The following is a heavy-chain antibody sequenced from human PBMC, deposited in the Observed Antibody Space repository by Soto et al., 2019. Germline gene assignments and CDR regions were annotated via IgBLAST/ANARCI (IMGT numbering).Heavy chain of an antibody. CDR3: AKGFYGSGSYYNERAFDS. J-gene: IGHJ4*02. D-gene: IGHD3-10*01. CDR2: ISGSGDFT. V-gene: IGHV3-23*01. Sequence: GGSLRLSCAASGFTFSNYAISWVRQTPGKGLEWVSVISGSGDFTYYADSVKGRFTISRDNPKNTIYLQMNSLRAEDTAVYYCAKGFYGSGSYYNERAFDSWGQGTLVSVS. CDR1: GFTFSNYA.